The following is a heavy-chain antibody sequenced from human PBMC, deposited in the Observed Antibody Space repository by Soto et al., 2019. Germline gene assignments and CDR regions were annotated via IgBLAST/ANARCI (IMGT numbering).Heavy chain of an antibody. CDR3: ATSRADWYYGLDV. D-gene: IGHD3-9*01. V-gene: IGHV3-53*01. CDR1: GFTVSSNH. Sequence: GGSLRLSCSASGFTVSSNHMSWVRQAPGKGLEWVSIIYSDGTTYYTDSVKGRFTISRDDSKNTLYLQMNSLRAEDTAVCYCATSRADWYYGLDVWGQGTTVTVSS. CDR2: IYSDGTT. J-gene: IGHJ6*02.